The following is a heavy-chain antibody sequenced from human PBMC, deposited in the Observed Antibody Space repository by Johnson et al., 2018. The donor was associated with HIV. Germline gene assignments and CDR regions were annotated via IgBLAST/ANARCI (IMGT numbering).Heavy chain of an antibody. V-gene: IGHV3-23*04. Sequence: VQLVESGGGLEQPGRSLRLSCEASGFTFSSYAMNWVRQAPGKGLEWVSTISGSGGSTYYADSVKGRFTISRDNSKNTLYLQMNSLRAEDTAVYYCAKEEGIAAAGGAFDIWGQGTMVTVSS. CDR3: AKEEGIAAAGGAFDI. D-gene: IGHD6-13*01. J-gene: IGHJ3*02. CDR1: GFTFSSYA. CDR2: ISGSGGST.